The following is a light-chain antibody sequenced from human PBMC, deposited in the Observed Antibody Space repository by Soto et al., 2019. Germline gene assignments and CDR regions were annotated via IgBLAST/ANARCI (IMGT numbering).Light chain of an antibody. Sequence: SYELTQPPSVSVAPGQTARITCGGNNIGSKSVHWYQQKPGQAPVLVVYDDSDRPSGIPERFSGSNSGNTVTLTISRGEGGDEADYYCQVWDSSNDHRGVSGGGTKLTVL. J-gene: IGLJ2*01. CDR1: NIGSKS. CDR3: QVWDSSNDHRGV. V-gene: IGLV3-21*02. CDR2: DDS.